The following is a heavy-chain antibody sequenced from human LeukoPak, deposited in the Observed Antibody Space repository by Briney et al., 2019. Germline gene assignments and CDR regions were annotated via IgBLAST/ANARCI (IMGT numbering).Heavy chain of an antibody. D-gene: IGHD3-10*01. CDR1: GFSVSSNY. J-gene: IGHJ3*02. V-gene: IGHV3-66*02. CDR3: AKEGDYYGSGSYRDGFDI. Sequence: GGSLRLSCEGSGFSVSSNYMTWVRQAPGKGLEWVSVIYSGGSTDYADSVKGRFTISRDSFKNTLYLQMNSLRPEDTAVYYCAKEGDYYGSGSYRDGFDIWGQGTRATVS. CDR2: IYSGGST.